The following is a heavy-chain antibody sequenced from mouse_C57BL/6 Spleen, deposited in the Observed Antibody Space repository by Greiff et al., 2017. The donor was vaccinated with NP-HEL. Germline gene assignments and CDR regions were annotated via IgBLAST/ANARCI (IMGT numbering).Heavy chain of an antibody. J-gene: IGHJ4*01. Sequence: EVQVVESGGGLVKPGGSLKLSCAASGFTFSSYSMSWVRQTPEKRLEWVATISDGGSYTYYPDNVKGRFTISRDNAKNNLYLQMSHLKSEDTAMYYCARDGNYYGSNYAMAYWGQGTSVTVSS. D-gene: IGHD1-1*01. V-gene: IGHV5-4*01. CDR2: ISDGGSYT. CDR3: ARDGNYYGSNYAMAY. CDR1: GFTFSSYS.